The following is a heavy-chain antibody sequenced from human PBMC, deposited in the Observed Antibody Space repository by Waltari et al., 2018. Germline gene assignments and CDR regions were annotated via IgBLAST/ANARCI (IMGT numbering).Heavy chain of an antibody. CDR2: INHSGST. V-gene: IGHV4-34*01. J-gene: IGHJ6*03. CDR3: ARGGGWSQIYYYYYMDV. CDR1: GGSFSGSY. D-gene: IGHD6-19*01. Sequence: QVQLQQWGAGLLKPSETLSLTCAVSGGSFSGSYWSWIRQPPGKRLEWIGEINHSGSTNYNPSLKSRVTISVDTSKNQFSLKLSSVTAADTAVYYCARGGGWSQIYYYYYMDVWGKGTTVTVSS.